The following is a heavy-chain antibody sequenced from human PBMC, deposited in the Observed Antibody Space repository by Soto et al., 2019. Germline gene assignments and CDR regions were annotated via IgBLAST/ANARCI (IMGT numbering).Heavy chain of an antibody. V-gene: IGHV3-30-3*01. CDR1: GFTFSSYA. J-gene: IGHJ4*02. CDR3: ARAATRLPYDSRCYFDY. Sequence: GGSLRLSCAASGFTFSSYAMHWVRQAPGKGLEWVAVISYDGSNKYYADSVKGRFTISRDNSKNTLYLQMNSLRAEDTAVYYSARAATRLPYDSRCYFDYWGQGTLVTVSS. D-gene: IGHD3-22*01. CDR2: ISYDGSNK.